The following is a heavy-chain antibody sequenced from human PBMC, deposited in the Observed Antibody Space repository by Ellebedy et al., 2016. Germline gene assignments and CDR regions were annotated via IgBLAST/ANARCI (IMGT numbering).Heavy chain of an antibody. CDR1: GGSISSSSYY. Sequence: SETLSLTCTVSGGSISSSSYYWGWIRQPPGKGLEWIGSIYYSGSTYYNPSLKSRVPISLDTSKNQFSLKLSSVTAADTAVYYCARLYCTNGVCYYDYWGQGTLVTVSS. CDR3: ARLYCTNGVCYYDY. J-gene: IGHJ4*02. V-gene: IGHV4-39*01. D-gene: IGHD2-8*01. CDR2: IYYSGST.